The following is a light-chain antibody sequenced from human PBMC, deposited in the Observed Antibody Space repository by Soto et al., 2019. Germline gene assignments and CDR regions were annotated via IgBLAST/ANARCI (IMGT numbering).Light chain of an antibody. Sequence: QSVLTQPPSASGSPGQSVTLSCTGTSSDVGGYNYVSWYQQHPGKAPKLMIYEVSKRPSGVPDRFSGSKSGNTASLTVSGLQAEDEEDYYCSSYAGSNNLVFGGGTKLTVL. CDR3: SSYAGSNNLV. CDR2: EVS. CDR1: SSDVGGYNY. V-gene: IGLV2-8*01. J-gene: IGLJ2*01.